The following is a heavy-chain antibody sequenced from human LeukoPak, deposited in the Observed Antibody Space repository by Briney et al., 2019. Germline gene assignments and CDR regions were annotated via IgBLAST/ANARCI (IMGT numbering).Heavy chain of an antibody. V-gene: IGHV4-34*01. Sequence: SETLSLTCAVYGGSFSGYYWSWIRQPPGKGLEWIGEINHSGSTNYNPSLKSRVTISVDTSKNQFSLKLSSVTAADTAVYYCARGLSSGSGFDPWGQGTLVTVSS. CDR3: ARGLSSGSGFDP. CDR2: INHSGST. J-gene: IGHJ5*02. CDR1: GGSFSGYY. D-gene: IGHD3-22*01.